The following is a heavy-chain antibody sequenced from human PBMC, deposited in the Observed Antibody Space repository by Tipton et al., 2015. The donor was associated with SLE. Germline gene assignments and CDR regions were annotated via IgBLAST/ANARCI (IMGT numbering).Heavy chain of an antibody. CDR1: GGSISSYY. V-gene: IGHV4-59*08. CDR3: ARVLLSTLGAFDI. CDR2: IYYSGDT. J-gene: IGHJ3*02. Sequence: LRLSCTVSGGSISSYYWSWIRQPPGKGLEWIGYIYYSGDTNYNPSLKSRVTISVDTSKNQFSLRLSSVTAADTAVYYCARVLLSTLGAFDIWGQGTMVTVSS. D-gene: IGHD2-15*01.